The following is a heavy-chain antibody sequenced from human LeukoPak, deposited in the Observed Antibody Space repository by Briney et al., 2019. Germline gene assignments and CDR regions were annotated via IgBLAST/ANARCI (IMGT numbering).Heavy chain of an antibody. D-gene: IGHD1-26*01. CDR1: GFTFRTYW. CDR3: GRDLGGRSGY. CDR2: INEDGSIA. J-gene: IGHJ4*02. Sequence: GGSLRLSCAVSGFTFRTYWMHWVRQVPGEGLVWVSRINEDGSIANYADSVKGRFSISRDNAKNTLYLQMNSLRAEDTAVYYCGRDLGGRSGYWGQGTLVTVSS. V-gene: IGHV3-74*01.